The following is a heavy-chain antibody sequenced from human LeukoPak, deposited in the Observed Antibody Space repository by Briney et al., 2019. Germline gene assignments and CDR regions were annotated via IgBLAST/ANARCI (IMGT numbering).Heavy chain of an antibody. J-gene: IGHJ4*02. CDR1: GFTFSSYA. V-gene: IGHV3-23*01. D-gene: IGHD3-3*01. CDR2: ISGSGGRT. Sequence: GGSLRLSCAASGFTFSSYAMSWVRQAPGKGLEWVSAISGSGGRTYYADSVKGRFTISRDNSKNTVYLQMNSLRAEDTAVYYCAKDPGVRFLADCWGQGTLVTVSS. CDR3: AKDPGVRFLADC.